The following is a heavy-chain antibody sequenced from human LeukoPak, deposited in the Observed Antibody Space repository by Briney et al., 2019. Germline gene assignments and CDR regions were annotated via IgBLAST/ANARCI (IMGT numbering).Heavy chain of an antibody. CDR1: GYTFTSYA. CDR3: ARARAYGSGSYGNWFDP. V-gene: IGHV1-3*03. CDR2: INAGNGNT. D-gene: IGHD3-10*01. J-gene: IGHJ5*02. Sequence: ASVKVSCKASGYTFTSYAMHWVRQAPGQRLEWMGWINAGNGNTKYSQEFQGRVTITRDTSASTAYMELSSLRSEDMAVYYCARARAYGSGSYGNWFDPWGQGTLVTVSS.